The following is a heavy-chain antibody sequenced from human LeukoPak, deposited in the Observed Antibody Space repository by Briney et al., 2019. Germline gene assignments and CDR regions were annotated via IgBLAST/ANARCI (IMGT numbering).Heavy chain of an antibody. V-gene: IGHV4-38-2*02. Sequence: SETLSLTCTVSGYSISSGYYWGWIRQPPGKGLEWIGSIYHSGSTYYNPSLKSRVIISVDTSKNQFSLKLSSVTAADTAVYYCARDHSNYDNYYYMDVWGKGTTVTVSS. CDR3: ARDHSNYDNYYYMDV. D-gene: IGHD2/OR15-2a*01. CDR2: IYHSGST. CDR1: GYSISSGYY. J-gene: IGHJ6*03.